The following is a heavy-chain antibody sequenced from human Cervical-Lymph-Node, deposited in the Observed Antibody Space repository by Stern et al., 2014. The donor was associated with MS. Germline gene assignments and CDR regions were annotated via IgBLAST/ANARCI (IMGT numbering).Heavy chain of an antibody. D-gene: IGHD5/OR15-5a*01. V-gene: IGHV1-46*01. CDR1: GYTFIRYY. J-gene: IGHJ6*02. Sequence: VQLVQSGAQVKKPGASVKVSCKGSGYTFIRYYIHWVRQAPGQGIEWMGIVNANGGSARYAQKFQGRVPMASDTSTSTVSMELSSLRSEDTAVYYCATLYDSSGNYGMEVWGQGTTVIVSS. CDR3: ATLYDSSGNYGMEV. CDR2: VNANGGSA.